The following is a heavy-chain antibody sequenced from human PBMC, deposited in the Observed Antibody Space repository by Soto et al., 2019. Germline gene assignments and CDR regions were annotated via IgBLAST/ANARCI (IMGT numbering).Heavy chain of an antibody. CDR2: IIPIFGTA. D-gene: IGHD3-22*01. V-gene: IGHV1-69*13. CDR1: GGTFSSYA. J-gene: IGHJ5*02. Sequence: ASVKVSCKASGGTFSSYAISWVRQAPGKGLEWMGGIIPIFGTANYAQKFQGRVTITADESTSTAYMELSSLRSEDTAVYYCAREGYYDSSGYFSRFDPWGQGTLVTVSS. CDR3: AREGYYDSSGYFSRFDP.